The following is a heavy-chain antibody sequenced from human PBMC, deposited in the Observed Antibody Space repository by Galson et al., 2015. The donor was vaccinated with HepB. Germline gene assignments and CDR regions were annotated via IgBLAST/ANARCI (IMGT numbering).Heavy chain of an antibody. Sequence: SLRLSCAASGFTFSGYGMHWVRQAPGKGLEWVAVISYDGSNKYYADSVKGRFTISRDNSKNTLYLQMNSLRAEDTAVYYCAKDPGGPAAMFYYYYGMDVWGQGTTVTVSS. CDR2: ISYDGSNK. J-gene: IGHJ6*02. V-gene: IGHV3-30*18. CDR3: AKDPGGPAAMFYYYYGMDV. CDR1: GFTFSGYG. D-gene: IGHD2-2*01.